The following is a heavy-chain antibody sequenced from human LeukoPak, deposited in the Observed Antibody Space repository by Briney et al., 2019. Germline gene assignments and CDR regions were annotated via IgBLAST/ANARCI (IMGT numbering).Heavy chain of an antibody. D-gene: IGHD3-9*01. Sequence: GGSLRLSCAASGFTFSTYNMNWVRQAPGKGLEWVSSISSSSSYIYYADSVKGRFTISRDNAKNSLYLQMNSLRAEDTAVYYCARSAGNVLTGYYSYFDYWGQGILVTVSS. J-gene: IGHJ4*02. CDR1: GFTFSTYN. CDR3: ARSAGNVLTGYYSYFDY. V-gene: IGHV3-21*01. CDR2: ISSSSSYI.